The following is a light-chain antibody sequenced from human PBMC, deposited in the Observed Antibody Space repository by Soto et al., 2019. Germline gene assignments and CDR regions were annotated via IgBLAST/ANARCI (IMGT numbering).Light chain of an antibody. CDR2: AAF. V-gene: IGKV1-27*01. J-gene: IGKJ1*01. Sequence: DIQMTQSPSSLPASVGDRVTITCRASHGISNYLAWYQQKPWKLPKLLIYAAFTLQSGVPSRFSGTGSGADSTLTISSLQPEDVGTYYYQEYNSARQTFGQGTKVDVK. CDR3: QEYNSARQT. CDR1: HGISNY.